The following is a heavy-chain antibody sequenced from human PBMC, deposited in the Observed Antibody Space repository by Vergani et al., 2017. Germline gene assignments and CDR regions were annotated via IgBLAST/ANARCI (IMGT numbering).Heavy chain of an antibody. D-gene: IGHD3-10*01. CDR3: ASATMVRGVIPGYYYGMDV. V-gene: IGHV1-69*02. Sequence: QVQLVQSGAEVKKPGSSVKVSCKASGGTFSSYTISWVRQDTGQGLELMGRIIPILGIANYAQKFQGRVTITADKSTSTAYMELSSLRSEDTAVYYCASATMVRGVIPGYYYGMDVWAQGTTVTVSS. CDR2: IIPILGIA. J-gene: IGHJ6*02. CDR1: GGTFSSYT.